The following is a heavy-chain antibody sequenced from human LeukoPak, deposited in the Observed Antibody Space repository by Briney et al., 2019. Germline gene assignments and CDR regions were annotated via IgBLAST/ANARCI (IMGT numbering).Heavy chain of an antibody. J-gene: IGHJ4*02. CDR3: ARDNRKSSSWYYLIY. CDR2: ISYDGFDGSNK. CDR1: GFTFSSYV. V-gene: IGHV3-30-3*01. D-gene: IGHD6-13*01. Sequence: GGSLRLSCAASGFTFSSYVMHWVRQAPGKGLEWVAAISYDGFDGSNKYYADSVKGRFTISRDNSKNMLYVQMNSLRAEDTAVYYCARDNRKSSSWYYLIYWGQGTLVTVSS.